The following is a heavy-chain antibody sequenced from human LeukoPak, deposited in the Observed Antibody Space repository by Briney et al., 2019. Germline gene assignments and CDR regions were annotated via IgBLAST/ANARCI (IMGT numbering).Heavy chain of an antibody. CDR3: ARDPLGRAADY. V-gene: IGHV3-7*01. J-gene: IGHJ4*02. Sequence: GSLRLSCAASGFTFSSYWMSWVRQAPGKGLEWVANIKQDGSEKYYVDSVKGRFTISRDNAKNSLYLQMNSLRAEDTAMYYCARDPLGRAADYWGQGSLVTASS. CDR2: IKQDGSEK. CDR1: GFTFSSYW. D-gene: IGHD7-27*01.